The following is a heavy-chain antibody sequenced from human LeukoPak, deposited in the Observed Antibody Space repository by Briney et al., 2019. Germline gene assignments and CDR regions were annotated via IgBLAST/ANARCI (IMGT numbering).Heavy chain of an antibody. V-gene: IGHV3-74*01. CDR2: IISNENSA. Sequence: GGSLRLSCAASGFTFSSNWMHWVRQAPGKGLVWVSRIISNENSATYADSVKGRFTISRDNAKNTLYLQMNSLRAEDTAVYYCARDRGWRTSGYYLYHFDYWGQGTLVTFAS. D-gene: IGHD3-22*01. CDR1: GFTFSSNW. CDR3: ARDRGWRTSGYYLYHFDY. J-gene: IGHJ4*02.